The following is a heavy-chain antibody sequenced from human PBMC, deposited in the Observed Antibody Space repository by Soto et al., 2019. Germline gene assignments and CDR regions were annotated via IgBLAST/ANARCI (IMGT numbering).Heavy chain of an antibody. J-gene: IGHJ5*02. CDR1: GGSISSSSYY. CDR3: ASSALEYSSPASWFDP. D-gene: IGHD6-6*01. Sequence: SETLSLTCTVSGGSISSSSYYWGWTRQPPGKGLEWIGSIYYSGSTYYDPSLKSRVTISVDTSKNQFSLKLSSVTAADTAVYYCASSALEYSSPASWFDPWGQGTLVTVSS. CDR2: IYYSGST. V-gene: IGHV4-39*01.